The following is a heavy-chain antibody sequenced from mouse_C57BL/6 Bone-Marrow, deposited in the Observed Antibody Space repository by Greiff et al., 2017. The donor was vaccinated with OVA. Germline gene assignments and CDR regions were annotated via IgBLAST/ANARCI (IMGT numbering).Heavy chain of an antibody. D-gene: IGHD1-1*01. J-gene: IGHJ4*01. CDR1: GYAFTNYL. CDR3: AGASYYYCGTSYAMDY. CDR2: INPGSGGT. Sequence: QVQLQQSGAELVRPGTSVKVSCKASGYAFTNYLIEWVKQRPGQGLEWIGVINPGSGGTNYNEKFKGKATLTADKSSSTAYMQLSSLTSEDSAVYFCAGASYYYCGTSYAMDYWGQGTSVTVSS. V-gene: IGHV1-54*01.